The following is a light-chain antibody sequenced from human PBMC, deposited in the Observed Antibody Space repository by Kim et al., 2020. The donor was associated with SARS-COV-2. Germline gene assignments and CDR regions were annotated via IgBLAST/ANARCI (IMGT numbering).Light chain of an antibody. J-gene: IGKJ5*01. CDR1: QSISDY. V-gene: IGKV1-39*01. CDR3: QQSFNTPLS. CDR2: ATS. Sequence: DIQMTQSPSSLSASVGDRVTITCRASQSISDYLNWYQQKPGKAPRLLIYATSNLQSGVPSRFSGSGSGTDFTLSISSLQPEDFATYFCQQSFNTPLSFGKATRLLIK.